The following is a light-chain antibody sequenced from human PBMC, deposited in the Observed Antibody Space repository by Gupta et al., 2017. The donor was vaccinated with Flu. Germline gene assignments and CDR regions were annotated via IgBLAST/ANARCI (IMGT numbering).Light chain of an antibody. V-gene: IGKV1-5*03. CDR2: KAS. Sequence: KRLIYKASYLESGVPDRFSGSGSGTKFTLTIGSVEADDFRTYYCQQGSSYPLAFGQGTKVEIK. J-gene: IGKJ1*01. CDR3: QQGSSYPLA.